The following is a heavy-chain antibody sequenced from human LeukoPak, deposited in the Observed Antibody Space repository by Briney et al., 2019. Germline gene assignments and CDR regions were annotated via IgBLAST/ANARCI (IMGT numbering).Heavy chain of an antibody. V-gene: IGHV5-10-1*01. J-gene: IGHJ4*02. CDR2: IDPSDSHA. Sequence: GESLKISCKGSGYTFTSYWITWVRQMPGKGLEWMGRIDPSDSHASYSPSLQGHVTISADRSINTAYLQWSSLKASDTAMYYCARRDCSGGSCPLAYWGQGTLVTVPS. D-gene: IGHD2-15*01. CDR1: GYTFTSYW. CDR3: ARRDCSGGSCPLAY.